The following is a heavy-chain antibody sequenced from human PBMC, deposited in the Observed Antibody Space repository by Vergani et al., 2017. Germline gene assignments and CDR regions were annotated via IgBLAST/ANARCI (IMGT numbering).Heavy chain of an antibody. J-gene: IGHJ6*03. CDR3: ARCRGGDYSYYYYMDV. Sequence: QVQLVQSGAEVKKPGASVKVSCKASGYTFTSYYMHWVRQAPGQGLEWMGIINPSGGSTSYAQKFQGRVTMTRDTSTSTVYMELSSLRSEDTAVYYWARCRGGDYSYYYYMDVWGKGTTVTVSS. D-gene: IGHD2-15*01. CDR2: INPSGGST. CDR1: GYTFTSYY. V-gene: IGHV1-46*01.